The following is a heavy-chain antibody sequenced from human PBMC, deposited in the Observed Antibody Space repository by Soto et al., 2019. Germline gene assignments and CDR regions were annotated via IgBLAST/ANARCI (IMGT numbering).Heavy chain of an antibody. CDR2: IIPIFGTA. D-gene: IGHD1-26*01. CDR1: GGTFSSYA. V-gene: IGHV1-69*01. Sequence: QVQLVQSGAEVKKPGSSVRVSCKASGGTFSSYAISWVRQAPGQGLEWMGGIIPIFGTANYAPKFQGRVTINADQTTRTAFMELSSLRSEDKAVYHCARDTVIVGAVQDAFDIWGQGTMVTVSS. J-gene: IGHJ3*02. CDR3: ARDTVIVGAVQDAFDI.